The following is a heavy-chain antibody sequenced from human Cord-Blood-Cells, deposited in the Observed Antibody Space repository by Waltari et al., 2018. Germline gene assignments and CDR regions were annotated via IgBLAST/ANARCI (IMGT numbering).Heavy chain of an antibody. CDR3: AGSGSYDAFDI. Sequence: EVQLVESGGGLVQPGGSLRLSCAASGFTFRSSWMSWVRQAPGKGLEWVANIKQDGSEKYYVDSVKGRFTISRDNAKNSLYLQMNSLRAEDTAVYYCAGSGSYDAFDIWGQGTMVTVSS. CDR2: IKQDGSEK. CDR1: GFTFRSSW. J-gene: IGHJ3*02. V-gene: IGHV3-7*01. D-gene: IGHD3-10*01.